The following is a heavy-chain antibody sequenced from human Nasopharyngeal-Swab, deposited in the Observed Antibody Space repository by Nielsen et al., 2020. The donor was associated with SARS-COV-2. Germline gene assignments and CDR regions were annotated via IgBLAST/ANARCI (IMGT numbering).Heavy chain of an antibody. J-gene: IGHJ6*02. V-gene: IGHV3-33*01. CDR2: IWYDGSDR. D-gene: IGHD2-2*02. CDR3: ARDHVEVMRHCRSTSCYTSGSTIFRRYSAMDV. Sequence: WIRQPPGKGLEWGAVIWYDGSDRYYADSVKGRFTISRDNSKNTLYLQMNSLRAEDTAVYSCARDHVEVMRHCRSTSCYTSGSTIFRRYSAMDVWGQGTTVTVSS.